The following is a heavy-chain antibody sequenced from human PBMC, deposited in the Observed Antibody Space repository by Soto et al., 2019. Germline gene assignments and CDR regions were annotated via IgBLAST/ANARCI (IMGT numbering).Heavy chain of an antibody. Sequence: SETLSLTCTVSGGSISSYYWSWIRQPPGKGLEWIGYIYYSGSTNYNPSLKSRVTISVDTSKNQFSLKLSSVTAADTAVYYCARDRDSSGSHWFDPWGQGTLVTVSS. D-gene: IGHD3-22*01. J-gene: IGHJ5*02. CDR3: ARDRDSSGSHWFDP. CDR2: IYYSGST. CDR1: GGSISSYY. V-gene: IGHV4-59*01.